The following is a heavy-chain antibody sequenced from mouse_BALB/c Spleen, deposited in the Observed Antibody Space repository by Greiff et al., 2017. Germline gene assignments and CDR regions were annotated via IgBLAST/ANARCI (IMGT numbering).Heavy chain of an antibody. Sequence: VKLMESGAELAKPGASVKMSCKASGYTFTSYWMHWVKQRPGQGLEWIGYINPSTGYTEYNQKFKDKATLTADKSSSTAYMQLSSLTSEDSAVYYCAASLLRLGYFDVWGAGTTVTVSS. V-gene: IGHV1-7*01. D-gene: IGHD1-2*01. CDR2: INPSTGYT. CDR3: AASLLRLGYFDV. CDR1: GYTFTSYW. J-gene: IGHJ1*01.